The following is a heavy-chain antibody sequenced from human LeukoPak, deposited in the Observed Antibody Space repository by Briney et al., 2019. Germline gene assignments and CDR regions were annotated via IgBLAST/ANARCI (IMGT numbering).Heavy chain of an antibody. CDR1: GFTFSSYS. V-gene: IGHV3-21*01. CDR3: ARDGPYYDYVWGSYRPSYFDY. CDR2: ISSSSSYI. D-gene: IGHD3-16*02. Sequence: GWSLRLSCAASGFTFSSYSMNWVRQAPGKGLEWVSSISSSSSYIYYADSVKGRFTISRDNAKNSLYLQMNSLRAEDTAVYYCARDGPYYDYVWGSYRPSYFDYWGQEPWSPSPQ. J-gene: IGHJ4*01.